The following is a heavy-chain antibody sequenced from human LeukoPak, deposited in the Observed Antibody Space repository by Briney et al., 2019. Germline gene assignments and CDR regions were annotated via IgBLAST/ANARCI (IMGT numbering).Heavy chain of an antibody. D-gene: IGHD6-19*01. CDR2: ISSSGSTI. V-gene: IGHV3-48*03. CDR1: GFTFSSYE. CDR3: AKGGIAVAGTWFDP. Sequence: AGGSLRLSCAASGFTFSSYEMNWVRQAPGKGLEWVSYISSSGSTIYYADSVKGRFTISRDNARNSLYLQMNSLRAEDMALYYCAKGGIAVAGTWFDPWGQGTLVTVSS. J-gene: IGHJ5*02.